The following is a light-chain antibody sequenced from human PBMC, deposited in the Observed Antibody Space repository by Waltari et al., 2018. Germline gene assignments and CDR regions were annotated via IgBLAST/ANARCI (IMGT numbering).Light chain of an antibody. Sequence: QSALTQPASVSGSPGQSITISCTGTSSDIASYNYVSCYQQYPGEAPKLIIYAVTSRPSGVSSRFSGSKSGHTAFLTISGLQAEDEADFFCSSYTTSWTYVFGTGTTVNVL. V-gene: IGLV2-14*03. CDR2: AVT. J-gene: IGLJ1*01. CDR1: SSDIASYNY. CDR3: SSYTTSWTYV.